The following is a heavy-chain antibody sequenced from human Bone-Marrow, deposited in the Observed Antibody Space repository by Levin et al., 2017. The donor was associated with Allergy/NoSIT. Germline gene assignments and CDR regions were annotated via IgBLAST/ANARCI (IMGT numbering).Heavy chain of an antibody. D-gene: IGHD6-13*01. CDR3: AREFIAATGLMDV. Sequence: LSLTCAASGFTFSSYSMNWVRQAPGKGLEWVSSISSGSSNIYYADSVKGRFTISRDNAKNSLFLQMNSLRAEDTAVYYCAREFIAATGLMDVWGKGTTVTVST. V-gene: IGHV3-21*01. J-gene: IGHJ6*04. CDR1: GFTFSSYS. CDR2: ISSGSSNI.